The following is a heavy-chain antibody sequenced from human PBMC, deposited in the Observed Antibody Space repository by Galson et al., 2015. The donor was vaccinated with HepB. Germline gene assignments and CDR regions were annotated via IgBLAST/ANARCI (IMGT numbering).Heavy chain of an antibody. CDR1: GFTYSSYS. Sequence: SLRLSCAASGFTYSSYSMNWVRQAPGKGLEWASYINGDSTTTYYADSVKGRFTISRDNAENSVYLQMNSLRAEDTAVYYCARVGRSGEFDYWGQGTLVTVSS. J-gene: IGHJ4*02. D-gene: IGHD3-16*01. CDR3: ARVGRSGEFDY. CDR2: INGDSTTT. V-gene: IGHV3-48*01.